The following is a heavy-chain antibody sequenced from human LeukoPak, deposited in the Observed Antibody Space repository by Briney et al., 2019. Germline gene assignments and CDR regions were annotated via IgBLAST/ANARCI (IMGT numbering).Heavy chain of an antibody. CDR3: ARDRWDYGSGFWYFDL. V-gene: IGHV3-53*01. Sequence: GGSLRLSCAASGFTVSSNYMSWVRQAPGKGLEWVSVIYSGGSTYYADSVKGRLTISRDNSKNTLYLQMNSLRAEDTAVYYCARDRWDYGSGFWYFDLWGRGTLVTVSS. D-gene: IGHD3-10*01. J-gene: IGHJ2*01. CDR2: IYSGGST. CDR1: GFTVSSNY.